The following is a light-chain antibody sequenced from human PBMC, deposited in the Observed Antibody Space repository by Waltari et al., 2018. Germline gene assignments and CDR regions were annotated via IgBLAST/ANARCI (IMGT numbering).Light chain of an antibody. J-gene: IGLJ2*01. CDR1: SSNIGSKS. CDR3: ATWDDSLNGL. Sequence: QSVLTQPPSVSGTPGQRVSISCSGSSSNIGSKSVNWYQQAPGTAPKLLIYSNNQRPSGVADRFSGSKSGPSASLAISGLQSVDEADYYCATWDDSLNGLFGGGTKLTVL. V-gene: IGLV1-44*01. CDR2: SNN.